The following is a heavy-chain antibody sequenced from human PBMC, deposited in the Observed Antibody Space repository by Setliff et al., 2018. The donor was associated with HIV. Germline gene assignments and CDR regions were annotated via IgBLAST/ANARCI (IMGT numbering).Heavy chain of an antibody. D-gene: IGHD6-19*01. Sequence: ASVKVSCKASGYTFSSYGIRWVRQAPGQGLEWVGWVSNEGDTNYAQKYQDRVTLTTDTTTTTAYMELRGLRSDDTAAYYCARDPRYTSVWFRNGGVDFWGQGTLVTVSS. V-gene: IGHV1-18*01. J-gene: IGHJ4*02. CDR3: ARDPRYTSVWFRNGGVDF. CDR2: VSNEGDT. CDR1: GYTFSSYG.